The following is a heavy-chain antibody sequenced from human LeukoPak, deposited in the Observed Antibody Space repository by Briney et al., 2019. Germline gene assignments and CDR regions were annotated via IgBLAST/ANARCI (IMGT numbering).Heavy chain of an antibody. Sequence: GGSLRLSCAASGFTFDDYAMHWVRQAPGKGLEWVSGISWNSGTIGYADSVKGRFTISRDNAKNSLYLQMNSLRADDTAVYYCARGGGSFDIWGPGTMVTVSS. CDR1: GFTFDDYA. J-gene: IGHJ3*02. CDR3: ARGGGSFDI. V-gene: IGHV3-9*01. D-gene: IGHD3-10*01. CDR2: ISWNSGTI.